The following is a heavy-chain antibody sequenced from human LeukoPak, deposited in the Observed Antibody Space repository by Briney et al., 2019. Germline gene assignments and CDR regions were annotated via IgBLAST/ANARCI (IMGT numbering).Heavy chain of an antibody. D-gene: IGHD2-2*02. CDR2: IKQDGSEK. CDR3: ARDRDYCSSTSCYNGENWFDP. J-gene: IGHJ5*02. V-gene: IGHV3-7*01. Sequence: GGSLRLSCAASGFTFSSYWMSWVRQAPGKGLEWVANIKQDGSEKYYVDSVKGRFTISRDNAKNSLYLQMNSLRAEDTAVYYCARDRDYCSSTSCYNGENWFDPWGQGTLVTVSS. CDR1: GFTFSSYW.